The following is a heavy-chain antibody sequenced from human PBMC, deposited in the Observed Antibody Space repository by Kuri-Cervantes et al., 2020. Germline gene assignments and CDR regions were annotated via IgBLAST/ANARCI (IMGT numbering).Heavy chain of an antibody. D-gene: IGHD6-19*01. CDR3: ATDWRYDSGWYEGEFDY. CDR1: GFTFSSYS. V-gene: IGHV3-21*01. J-gene: IGHJ4*02. Sequence: GESLKISCAASGFTFSSYSMNWVRQAPGKGLEWVSSISSSSSYIYYADSVKGRFTISRDNAKNSLYLQMTSLRAEDTAVYYCATDWRYDSGWYEGEFDYWGQGTLVTVSS. CDR2: ISSSSSYI.